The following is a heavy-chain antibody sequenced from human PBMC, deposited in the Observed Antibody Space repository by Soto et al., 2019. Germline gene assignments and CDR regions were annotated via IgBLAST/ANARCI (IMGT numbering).Heavy chain of an antibody. CDR1: GFTFSSYG. Sequence: QVQLVESGGGVVQPGRSLRLSCAASGFTFSSYGMHWVRQAPGKGLEWVAVIWYDGSNKYYADSVKGRFTISRDNSKNTLYLQMNSLRAEDTAVYYCARDYGDYAPKGYYYYGMDVWGQGTTVTVSS. V-gene: IGHV3-33*01. D-gene: IGHD4-17*01. CDR2: IWYDGSNK. CDR3: ARDYGDYAPKGYYYYGMDV. J-gene: IGHJ6*02.